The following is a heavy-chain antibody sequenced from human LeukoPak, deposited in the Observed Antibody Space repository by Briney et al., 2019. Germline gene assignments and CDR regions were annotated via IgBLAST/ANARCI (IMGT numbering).Heavy chain of an antibody. D-gene: IGHD2-2*01. CDR1: GFSLNAYW. V-gene: IGHV3-74*01. Sequence: AGGSLRLSCAASGFSLNAYWMFWARQAPGKALVWVARINSDGSSTSYADSVRGLFTISRDDAKNTLYLQMHSLTVEDTSVYYCAREKSEPGAAIAVYWGQGTLVTVSS. J-gene: IGHJ4*02. CDR2: INSDGSST. CDR3: AREKSEPGAAIAVY.